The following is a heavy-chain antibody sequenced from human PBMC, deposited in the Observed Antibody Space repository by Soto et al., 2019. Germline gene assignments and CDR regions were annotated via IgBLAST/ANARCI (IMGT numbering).Heavy chain of an antibody. Sequence: QVQLVESGGGVVQPGRSLRLSCAASGFSFSSFGMHWVRQAPGKGLEWVAIIWYDGSLEYYADSVKGRFTISRDNSKNTLSLQMNSLRVEDTAVYYCAKPSYDFWSGYYHPFDYWGQGTLVTVSS. D-gene: IGHD3-3*01. CDR2: IWYDGSLE. V-gene: IGHV3-33*03. CDR3: AKPSYDFWSGYYHPFDY. J-gene: IGHJ4*02. CDR1: GFSFSSFG.